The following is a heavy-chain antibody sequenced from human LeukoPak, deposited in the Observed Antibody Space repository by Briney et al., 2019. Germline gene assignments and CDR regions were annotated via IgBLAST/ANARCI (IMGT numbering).Heavy chain of an antibody. CDR3: AKEYYDNARVGHCYYYLDV. CDR1: GFTFDYYA. D-gene: IGHD3-22*01. J-gene: IGHJ6*03. V-gene: IGHV3-43*02. Sequence: TGGPLRLSCGASGFTFDYYAMHWLRQAPGKGLELVSLISGDGGSTYYADSVKCRFTISRDNSKNSLYLQMNSLRTEDTALYYCAKEYYDNARVGHCYYYLDVWGKGTTVTVS. CDR2: ISGDGGST.